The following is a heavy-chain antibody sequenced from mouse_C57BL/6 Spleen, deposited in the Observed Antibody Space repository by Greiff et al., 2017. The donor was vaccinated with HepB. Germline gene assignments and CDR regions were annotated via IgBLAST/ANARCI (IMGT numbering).Heavy chain of an antibody. CDR1: GFTFSSYA. Sequence: EVKLVESGGGLVKPGGSLKLSCAASGFTFSSYAMSWVRQTPEKRLEWVATISDGGSYTYYPDNVKGRFTISRDNAKNNLYLQMSHLKSEDTAMYYCAREHSSGYVFAYWGQGTLVTVSA. CDR2: ISDGGSYT. CDR3: AREHSSGYVFAY. J-gene: IGHJ3*01. V-gene: IGHV5-4*01. D-gene: IGHD3-2*02.